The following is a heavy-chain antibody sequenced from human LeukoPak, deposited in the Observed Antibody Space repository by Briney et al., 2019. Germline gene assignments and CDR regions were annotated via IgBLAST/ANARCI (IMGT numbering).Heavy chain of an antibody. CDR2: ISGSGGST. V-gene: IGHV3-23*01. D-gene: IGHD3-9*01. J-gene: IGHJ4*02. Sequence: GGSLRLSCAASGFTFSSYGMHWVRQAPGKGLEWVSAISGSGGSTYYADSVKGRFTISRDNSKNTLYLQMNSLRAEDTGVYYCAKGRGGYFDWIDYWGQGTLVTVSS. CDR3: AKGRGGYFDWIDY. CDR1: GFTFSSYG.